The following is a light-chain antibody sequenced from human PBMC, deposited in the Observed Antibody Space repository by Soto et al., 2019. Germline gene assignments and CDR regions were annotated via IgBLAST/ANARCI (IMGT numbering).Light chain of an antibody. CDR3: QQLHSVPRT. CDR2: GSS. Sequence: IPMTHSPSSLSASLGDGVAITCSASQGSRHDLGWCQQKPGKAPKRLIDGSSTLRSGGPPRLSGSGSGTEFSLTISSLQPDDFATYYCQQLHSVPRTFGGGTKVDIK. V-gene: IGKV1-17*01. J-gene: IGKJ4*02. CDR1: QGSRHD.